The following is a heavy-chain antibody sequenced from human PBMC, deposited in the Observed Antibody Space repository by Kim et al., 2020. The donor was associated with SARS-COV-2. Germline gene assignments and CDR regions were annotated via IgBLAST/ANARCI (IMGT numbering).Heavy chain of an antibody. V-gene: IGHV1-24*01. CDR1: GYTLTELS. CDR2: FDNEDGET. Sequence: ASVKVSCKVSGYTLTELSMHWVRQAPGKGLEWMGGFDNEDGETIYAQKFQGRVTMTEDTSTDTAYMELSSLRSEDTAVYYCATLYYYGSGSMEDWGQGTLFTVSS. J-gene: IGHJ4*02. D-gene: IGHD3-10*01. CDR3: ATLYYYGSGSMED.